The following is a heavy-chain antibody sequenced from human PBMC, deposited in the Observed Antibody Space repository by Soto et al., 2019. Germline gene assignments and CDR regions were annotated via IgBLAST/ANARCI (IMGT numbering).Heavy chain of an antibody. CDR2: IYYSGGT. D-gene: IGHD3-3*01. V-gene: IGHV4-59*01. CDR3: ARSPGELRFLEWLMAFDP. CDR1: GGSISSYY. J-gene: IGHJ5*02. Sequence: SETLSLTCTVSGGSISSYYWSWIRQPPGRGLEWIGYIYYSGGTNYNPSLKSRVTISVDTSKNQFSLKLSSVTAADTAVYYCARSPGELRFLEWLMAFDPWGQGTLVTVSS.